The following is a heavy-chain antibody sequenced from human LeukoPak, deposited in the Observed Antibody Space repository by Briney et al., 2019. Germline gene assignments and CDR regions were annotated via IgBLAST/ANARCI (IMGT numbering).Heavy chain of an antibody. Sequence: PGGSLRLSCAASGFTFSNYWMHWVRQAPGKGLVWVSRIKSNGSSTTYADSVKGRFTISRDNAKNLLYLQMNSLRAEDTAVYFCTRGADSDSSGYYMGGRGTLVTASS. V-gene: IGHV3-74*01. CDR1: GFTFSNYW. CDR2: IKSNGSST. CDR3: TRGADSDSSGYYM. D-gene: IGHD3-22*01. J-gene: IGHJ4*02.